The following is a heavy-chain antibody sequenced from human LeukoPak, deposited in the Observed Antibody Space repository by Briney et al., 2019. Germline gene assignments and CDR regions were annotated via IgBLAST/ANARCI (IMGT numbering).Heavy chain of an antibody. CDR1: GFTFSNYA. V-gene: IGHV3-23*01. D-gene: IGHD1-14*01. CDR3: ARSSVDRPTDFYYYHYMDV. CDR2: ISGSGGST. Sequence: GGSLRLSCAASGFTFSNYAMNWVRQAPGKGLEWVSGISGSGGSTHYADCVKGRFTISRDKSSNTVYLQVNTLRAEDTAEYYCARSSVDRPTDFYYYHYMDVWGKGTTVTVSS. J-gene: IGHJ6*03.